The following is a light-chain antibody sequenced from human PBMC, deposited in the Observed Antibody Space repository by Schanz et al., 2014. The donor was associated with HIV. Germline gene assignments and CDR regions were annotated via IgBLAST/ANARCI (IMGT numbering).Light chain of an antibody. J-gene: IGLJ3*02. CDR2: DVS. Sequence: QSALTQPASVSGSLGQAITISCTGTNTDIGHYNYVSWYQQHPGKAPKLIIYDVSNRPSGVSNRFSGSKSGNTASLTISGLQAEDEADYYCAAWDDSLNGWVFGGGTKLTVL. CDR3: AAWDDSLNGWV. V-gene: IGLV2-14*03. CDR1: NTDIGHYNY.